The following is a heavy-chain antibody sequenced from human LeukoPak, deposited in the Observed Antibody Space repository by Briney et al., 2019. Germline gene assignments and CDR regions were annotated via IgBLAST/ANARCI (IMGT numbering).Heavy chain of an antibody. CDR1: GYTYTSYG. CDR3: ARDTAVAYYGMDV. J-gene: IGHJ6*02. CDR2: ISAYNRNT. V-gene: IGHV1-18*01. Sequence: ASVKVSCKASGYTYTSYGISWVRQAPGQGLEWMGWISAYNRNTNYAQKFQDRVTMTTDSSTTTAYMGLRSLTSDDTALYYCARDTAVAYYGMDVWGQGTTVTVSS. D-gene: IGHD5-18*01.